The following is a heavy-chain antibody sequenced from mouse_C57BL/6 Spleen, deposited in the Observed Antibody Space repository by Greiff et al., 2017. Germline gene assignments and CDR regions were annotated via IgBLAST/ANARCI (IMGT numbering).Heavy chain of an antibody. CDR1: GFTFSDYG. J-gene: IGHJ3*01. CDR2: ISSGSSTI. V-gene: IGHV5-17*01. Sequence: EVKLVESGGGLVKPGGSLKLSCAASGFTFSDYGMHWVRQAPEKGLEWVAYISSGSSTIYYADTVKGRFTISRDNAKNTLFLQMTSLRSEDTAMYYCALDGNYVAWFAYWGQGTLVTVSA. D-gene: IGHD2-1*01. CDR3: ALDGNYVAWFAY.